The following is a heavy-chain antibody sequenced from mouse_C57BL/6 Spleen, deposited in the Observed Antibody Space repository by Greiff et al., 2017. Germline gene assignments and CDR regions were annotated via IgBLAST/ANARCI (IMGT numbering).Heavy chain of an antibody. CDR2: IDPETGGT. V-gene: IGHV1-15*01. Sequence: QVQLKESGAELVRPGASVTLSCKASGYTFTDYEMHWVKQTPVHGLEWIGAIDPETGGTAYNQKFKGKAILTADKSSSTAYMELRSLTSEDSAVYYCTRSLYYGSSYDAMDYWGQGTSVTVSS. CDR3: TRSLYYGSSYDAMDY. CDR1: GYTFTDYE. D-gene: IGHD1-1*01. J-gene: IGHJ4*01.